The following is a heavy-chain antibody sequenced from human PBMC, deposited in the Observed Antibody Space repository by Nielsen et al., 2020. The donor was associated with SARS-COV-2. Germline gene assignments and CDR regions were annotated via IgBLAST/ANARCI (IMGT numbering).Heavy chain of an antibody. D-gene: IGHD3-22*01. J-gene: IGHJ4*02. Sequence: SETLSLTCAVYGGSFSGYYWSWIRQPPGKGLEWIGEINHSGSTNYNPSLKSRVTISVDKSKNQFSLKLSSVTAADTAVYYCARDHYDSSGESFDYWGQGTLVTVSS. CDR2: INHSGST. CDR1: GGSFSGYY. CDR3: ARDHYDSSGESFDY. V-gene: IGHV4-34*01.